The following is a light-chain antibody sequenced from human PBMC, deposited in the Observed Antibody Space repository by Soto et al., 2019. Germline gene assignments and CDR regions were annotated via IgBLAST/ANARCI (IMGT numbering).Light chain of an antibody. J-gene: IGLJ3*02. Sequence: QSVLTQPRSVSGSPGQSVTISCTGTISDVGGYNYVSWFQQHPGKVPKLMIHDVSERPSGVPGRFSGSKSGNTASLTISGLQAEDEADYYCCSFAGSSTFVVFGGGTQLTVL. CDR1: ISDVGGYNY. CDR2: DVS. V-gene: IGLV2-11*01. CDR3: CSFAGSSTFVV.